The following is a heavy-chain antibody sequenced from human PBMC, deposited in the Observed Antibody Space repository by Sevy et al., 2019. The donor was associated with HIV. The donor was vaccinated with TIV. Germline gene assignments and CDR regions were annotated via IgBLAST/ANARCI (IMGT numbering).Heavy chain of an antibody. V-gene: IGHV3-21*01. CDR1: GFTFNSYT. CDR2: ITSGSTYI. D-gene: IGHD2-2*01. Sequence: GGSLRLSCAASGFTFNSYTMNWDRQAPGKGLEWVSSITSGSTYIYYADSVKGRFTISRDNAKNSLYLQMNSLRAEDTAVYYCARDGGCSSTSCLLYFDYWGQGSLVTVSS. CDR3: ARDGGCSSTSCLLYFDY. J-gene: IGHJ4*02.